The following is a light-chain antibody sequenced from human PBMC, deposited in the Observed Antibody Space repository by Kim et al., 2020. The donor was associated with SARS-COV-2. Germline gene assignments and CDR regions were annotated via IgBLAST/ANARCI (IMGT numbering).Light chain of an antibody. CDR2: SNN. Sequence: GVTISCSGSSSNIGSNYVYWYQQLPGTAPKLLIYSNNQRPSGVPDRFSGSKSGTSASLAISGLRSEDEADYYCAAWDDSLSGSWVFGGGTQLTVL. CDR3: AAWDDSLSGSWV. CDR1: SSNIGSNY. J-gene: IGLJ3*02. V-gene: IGLV1-47*02.